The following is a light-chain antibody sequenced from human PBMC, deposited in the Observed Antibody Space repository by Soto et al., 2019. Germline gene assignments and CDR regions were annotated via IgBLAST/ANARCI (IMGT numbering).Light chain of an antibody. CDR2: EVS. CDR1: SSDVGGYKY. V-gene: IGLV2-14*01. J-gene: IGLJ3*02. Sequence: QSVLTQPASVSGSPGQSITISCTGTSSDVGGYKYVSWYQQHPGRAPKLMIYEVSYRPSGVSNRFSGSKSGNTASLTISGLQAEDEANYYCSSYTSSNTLEAFSGGTKLTVL. CDR3: SSYTSSNTLEA.